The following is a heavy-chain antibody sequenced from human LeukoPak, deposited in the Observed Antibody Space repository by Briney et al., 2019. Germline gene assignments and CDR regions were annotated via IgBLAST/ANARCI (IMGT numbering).Heavy chain of an antibody. Sequence: PSETLSLTCTVSGYSINSDYYWGWIRQTPGKGLEWIGSIYHSGTTYYNPSLKSRVTISVDTSKNQFSLRLRSLTAADTAVYYCARVYSSGWYDAFDIWGQGTMVTVSS. D-gene: IGHD6-19*01. CDR2: IYHSGTT. J-gene: IGHJ3*02. V-gene: IGHV4-38-2*02. CDR1: GYSINSDYY. CDR3: ARVYSSGWYDAFDI.